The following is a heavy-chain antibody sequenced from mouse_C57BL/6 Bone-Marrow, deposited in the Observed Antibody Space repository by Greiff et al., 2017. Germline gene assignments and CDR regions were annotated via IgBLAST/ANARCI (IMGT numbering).Heavy chain of an antibody. CDR2: IYPRDGST. CDR1: GYTFTSYD. J-gene: IGHJ1*03. Sequence: QVQLKESGPELVKPGASVKLSCKASGYTFTSYDINWVKQRPGKGLEWIGWIYPRDGSTKYNEKFKGKATLTVDTSSSTAYMELHSLTSEASAVYFCARLEFDGSSGDWYFDVWGTGTTVTVSS. D-gene: IGHD1-1*01. CDR3: ARLEFDGSSGDWYFDV. V-gene: IGHV1-85*01.